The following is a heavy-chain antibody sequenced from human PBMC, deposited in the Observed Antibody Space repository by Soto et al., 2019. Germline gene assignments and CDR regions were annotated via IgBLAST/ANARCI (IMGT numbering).Heavy chain of an antibody. D-gene: IGHD6-6*01. CDR2: IYYSGRT. CDR1: GGAFTNSTDY. Sequence: PSETLSLTGTVSGGAFTNSTDYWGWIRQPPGKGLEWIASIYYSGRTYYNPSHKSRVTISVDTSKHQFSLRLSSVTASDTAVFYCARHILYSSSSGWFDPWGQGTLVTVSS. J-gene: IGHJ5*02. V-gene: IGHV4-39*01. CDR3: ARHILYSSSSGWFDP.